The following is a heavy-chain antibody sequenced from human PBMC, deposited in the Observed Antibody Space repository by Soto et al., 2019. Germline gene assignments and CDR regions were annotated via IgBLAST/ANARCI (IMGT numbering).Heavy chain of an antibody. CDR3: ARGYSSNYNAFDI. CDR2: INTDGRST. J-gene: IGHJ3*02. CDR1: GFTFSSHW. D-gene: IGHD6-13*01. Sequence: GGSLRLSCVASGFTFSSHWMHWVRQAPGKGLMCVSRINTDGRSTTYADSVKDRFTISRDNARNTLYLQMNSLRAEDTAVYYCARGYSSNYNAFDIWGQGTMVTVSS. V-gene: IGHV3-74*01.